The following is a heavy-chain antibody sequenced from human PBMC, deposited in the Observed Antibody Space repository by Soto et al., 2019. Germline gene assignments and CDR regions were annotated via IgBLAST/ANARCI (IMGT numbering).Heavy chain of an antibody. CDR3: ARGVSKMSPAYNQRPPYYFDY. J-gene: IGHJ4*02. V-gene: IGHV4-31*03. Sequence: SETLSLTCTVSGGSISGGSYFWSWIRQHPGKGLEWIGYIQYSGNTYYNPSLKSRVAISVDTSKNQFSLSLRSVTAADTAVFYCARGVSKMSPAYNQRPPYYFDYLGQGTLVTVSS. CDR2: IQYSGNT. CDR1: GGSISGGSYF. D-gene: IGHD1-1*01.